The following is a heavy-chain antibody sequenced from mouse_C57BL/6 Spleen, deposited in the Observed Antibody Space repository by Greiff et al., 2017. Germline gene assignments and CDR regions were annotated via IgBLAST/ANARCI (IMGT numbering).Heavy chain of an antibody. J-gene: IGHJ2*01. D-gene: IGHD2-4*01. Sequence: EVKLMESGGGLVKPGGSLKLSCAASGFTFSDYGMHWVRQAPEKGLEWVAYISSGSSTIYYADTVKGRFTISRDNAKNTLFLQMTSLRSEDTAMYYCARSPSYYDYFFDYWGQGTTLTVSS. CDR3: ARSPSYYDYFFDY. CDR1: GFTFSDYG. CDR2: ISSGSSTI. V-gene: IGHV5-17*01.